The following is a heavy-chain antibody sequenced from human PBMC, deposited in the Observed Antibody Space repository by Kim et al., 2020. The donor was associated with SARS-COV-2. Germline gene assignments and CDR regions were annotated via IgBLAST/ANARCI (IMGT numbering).Heavy chain of an antibody. Sequence: QKVQGRVTMTRDTSISTAYMELSRLRSDDTAVYYCAGGYSYGPGGDWFDPWGQGTLVTVSS. J-gene: IGHJ5*02. CDR3: AGGYSYGPGGDWFDP. V-gene: IGHV1-2*02. D-gene: IGHD5-18*01.